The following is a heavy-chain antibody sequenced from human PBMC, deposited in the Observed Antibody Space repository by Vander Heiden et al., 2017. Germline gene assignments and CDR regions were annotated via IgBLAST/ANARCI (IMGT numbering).Heavy chain of an antibody. D-gene: IGHD2-21*01. V-gene: IGHV3-73*02. CDR2: IRSKANRYAT. Sequence: EVQLVESGGGLVQPGGSRKLSCAASGFTFSGSAMHWVRQASGKGLEWVGRIRSKANRYATAYAASVKGRFTISRDDSKNTAYLQMNSLKTEDTAVYYCTRGEVDYWGQGTLVTVSS. CDR1: GFTFSGSA. J-gene: IGHJ4*02. CDR3: TRGEVDY.